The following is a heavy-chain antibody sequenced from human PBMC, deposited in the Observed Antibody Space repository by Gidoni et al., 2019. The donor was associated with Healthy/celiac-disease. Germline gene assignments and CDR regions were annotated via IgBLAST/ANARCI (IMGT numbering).Heavy chain of an antibody. CDR1: GGSFSGYY. J-gene: IGHJ4*02. CDR3: ARRGSGRKSDY. CDR2: INHSGST. V-gene: IGHV4-34*01. D-gene: IGHD6-19*01. Sequence: QVQLQQWGAGLLKPSETLSLTCAVYGGSFSGYYWSWIRQPPGKGLEWIGEINHSGSTNYNPSLKSRVTISVDTSKNQFSLKLSSVTAADTAVYYCARRGSGRKSDYWGQGTLVTVSS.